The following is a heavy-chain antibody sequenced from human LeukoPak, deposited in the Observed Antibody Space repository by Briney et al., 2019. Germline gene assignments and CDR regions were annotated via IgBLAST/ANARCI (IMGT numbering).Heavy chain of an antibody. V-gene: IGHV3-21*01. J-gene: IGHJ4*02. CDR1: GFTFSSYS. CDR3: ARAAGYSSSWYSGDY. Sequence: GGSLRLSCAASGFTFSSYSMNWVRQAPGKGLEWVSSISSSSSSYIYYADSVKGRFTISRDNAKNSLYLQMNSLRAEDTAVYYCARAAGYSSSWYSGDYWGQGNLVTVSS. CDR2: ISSSSSSYI. D-gene: IGHD6-13*01.